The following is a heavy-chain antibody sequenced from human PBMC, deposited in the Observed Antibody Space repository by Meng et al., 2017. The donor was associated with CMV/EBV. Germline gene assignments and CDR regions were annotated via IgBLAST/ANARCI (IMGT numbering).Heavy chain of an antibody. CDR3: AKLSGVAVSAMQAFDY. CDR1: GITFSTHA. J-gene: IGHJ4*02. CDR2: ISGSGDYT. V-gene: IGHV3-23*01. D-gene: IGHD6-19*01. Sequence: GITFSTHAMTWVRQARGKGWEWVSGISGSGDYTYYASSVKRRFTISRDNSKNTLYLQMDSLRAEDTAVYHCAKLSGVAVSAMQAFDYWGQGSLVTSPQ.